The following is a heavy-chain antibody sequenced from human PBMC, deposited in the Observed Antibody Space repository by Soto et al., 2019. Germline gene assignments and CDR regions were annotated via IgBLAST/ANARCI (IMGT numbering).Heavy chain of an antibody. V-gene: IGHV4-39*01. CDR1: GGSISSSSYY. D-gene: IGHD7-27*01. CDR2: IYYSGST. CDR3: ARLGVNWEFDY. Sequence: SETLSLTCTVSGGSISSSSYYWGWIRQPPGKGLEWIGSIYYSGSTYYNPSLKSRVTISVDTSKNQFSLKLSSVTAADTAVYYCARLGVNWEFDYWGQGTLVTVSS. J-gene: IGHJ4*02.